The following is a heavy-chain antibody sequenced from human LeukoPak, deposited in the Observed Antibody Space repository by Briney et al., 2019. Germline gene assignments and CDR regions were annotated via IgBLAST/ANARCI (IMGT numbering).Heavy chain of an antibody. J-gene: IGHJ4*02. CDR2: IRFDGSNK. V-gene: IGHV3-30*02. Sequence: GGSLRLSCAASGLTLSSYGMNWVRQAPGKGLEWVAFIRFDGSNKYYADSVKGRFTISRDNSKNTLYLQMNSLRAEDTAVYYCAKDFYRGITIFGVVDYWGQGTPVTASS. CDR1: GLTLSSYG. CDR3: AKDFYRGITIFGVVDY. D-gene: IGHD3-3*01.